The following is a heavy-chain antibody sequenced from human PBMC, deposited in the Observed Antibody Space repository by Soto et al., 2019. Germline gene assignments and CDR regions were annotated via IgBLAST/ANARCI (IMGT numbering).Heavy chain of an antibody. CDR1: GFTFSSYA. V-gene: IGHV3-23*01. D-gene: IGHD3-22*01. CDR2: ISGRGGST. CDR3: AKDSRARYYDSSSLIGDAFDI. Sequence: EVQLLESGGGLVQPGGSLRLSCAASGFTFSSYAMSWVRQAPGKGLEWVSAISGRGGSTYYADSVKGRFTISRDNSKNTLYLQMNSLRAEDTAVYYCAKDSRARYYDSSSLIGDAFDIWGQGTMVTVSS. J-gene: IGHJ3*02.